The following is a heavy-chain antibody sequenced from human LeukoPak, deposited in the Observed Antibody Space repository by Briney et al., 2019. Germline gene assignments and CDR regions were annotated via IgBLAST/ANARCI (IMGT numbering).Heavy chain of an antibody. D-gene: IGHD1-1*01. Sequence: GGSLRLSCTGSTFALRNYWIHWVRQVPGKGLEWISRITSEGISSSYADSVKGRFTISRDNAKNSLYLQMNSLRAEDTAVYYCAGSDTTGYIPREWDYWYFDLWGRGTLVTVSS. CDR3: AGSDTTGYIPREWDYWYFDL. J-gene: IGHJ2*01. CDR2: ITSEGISS. CDR1: TFALRNYW. V-gene: IGHV3-74*03.